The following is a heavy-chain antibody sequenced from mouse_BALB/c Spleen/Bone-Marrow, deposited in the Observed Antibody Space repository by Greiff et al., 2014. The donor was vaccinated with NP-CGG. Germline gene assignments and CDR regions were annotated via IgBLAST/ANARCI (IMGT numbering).Heavy chain of an antibody. CDR3: ASFYGRFAY. CDR1: GYTFSSYW. CDR2: ILPGSGST. J-gene: IGHJ3*01. Sequence: VQLQQSGAELMKPGASVKISCKATGYTFSSYWIEWVKQRPGHGLEWMGEILPGSGSTNYNEKFKGKATFTADTSSNTAYMQLSSLTSEDSAVYYCASFYGRFAYWGQGTLVTVSA. D-gene: IGHD1-1*02. V-gene: IGHV1-9*01.